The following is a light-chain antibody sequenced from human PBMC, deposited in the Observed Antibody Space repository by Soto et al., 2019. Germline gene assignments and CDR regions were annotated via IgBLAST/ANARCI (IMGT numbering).Light chain of an antibody. CDR3: QQYVTSPIT. J-gene: IGKJ5*01. V-gene: IGKV3-20*01. Sequence: EIVLTQSPGTLSLSPGERATLSCRASQSVSSSYLAWYQQKPGQAPRLLIYGASRRATGIPDRFSGSGSGTDFTLTISRLEPEFFAVYFCQQYVTSPITCGQGTRLEIK. CDR1: QSVSSSY. CDR2: GAS.